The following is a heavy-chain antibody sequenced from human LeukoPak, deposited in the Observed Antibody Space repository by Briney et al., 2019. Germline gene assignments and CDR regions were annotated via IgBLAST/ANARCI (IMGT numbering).Heavy chain of an antibody. V-gene: IGHV3-23*01. CDR2: VSSSGRNT. CDR1: GFTLSSYA. D-gene: IGHD2-21*02. Sequence: GGSLRLSCAASGFTLSSYAMSWVRQAPGKGLEWVSSVSSSGRNTYYADSVKGRFTISRDNSENTVYLQMSSLRAEDTAVCYCAKRDRPCSGDCSAPYYFDYWGPGTLVTVSS. CDR3: AKRDRPCSGDCSAPYYFDY. J-gene: IGHJ4*02.